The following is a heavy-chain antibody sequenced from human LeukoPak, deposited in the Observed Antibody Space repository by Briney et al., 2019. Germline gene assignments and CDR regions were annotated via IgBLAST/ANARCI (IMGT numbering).Heavy chain of an antibody. D-gene: IGHD3-22*01. J-gene: IGHJ4*02. Sequence: SETLSLTCTVSGYSISSGYYWGWIRQPPGKGLEWIGSIYHSGSTYYNPSLKSRVTISVDTSKNQFSLKLSSVTAADTAVYYCARGGLVYYDSSGYYFPFDYWGQGTLVTVSS. CDR3: ARGGLVYYDSSGYYFPFDY. CDR2: IYHSGST. CDR1: GYSISSGYY. V-gene: IGHV4-38-2*02.